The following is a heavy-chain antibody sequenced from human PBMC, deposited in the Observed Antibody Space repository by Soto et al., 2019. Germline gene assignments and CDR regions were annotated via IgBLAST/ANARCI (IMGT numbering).Heavy chain of an antibody. Sequence: QVQLVESGGGLVKPGGSLRLSCAASGCIFSDYYMTWIRQAPGKGLEWVSYISGSGNTIYYADSVRGRFTISRDNAKSSLFLQMNSLRADDTAVYYCARRIAAAVAFDYWGQGTLVTVSS. V-gene: IGHV3-11*01. CDR3: ARRIAAAVAFDY. CDR2: ISGSGNTI. D-gene: IGHD6-13*01. CDR1: GCIFSDYY. J-gene: IGHJ4*02.